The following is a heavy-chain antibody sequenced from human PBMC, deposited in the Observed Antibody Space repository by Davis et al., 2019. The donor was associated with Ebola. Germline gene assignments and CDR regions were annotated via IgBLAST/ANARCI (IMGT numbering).Heavy chain of an antibody. J-gene: IGHJ4*02. Sequence: GESLKISCAASGFTVSSNYMSWVRQAPGKGLEWVSVIYSGGSTYYADSVKGRFTISRDNSKNTLYLQMNSLRAEDTAVYYCAKDRASYGSGSHFDYWGQGTLVTVSS. D-gene: IGHD3-10*01. CDR1: GFTVSSNY. CDR3: AKDRASYGSGSHFDY. CDR2: IYSGGST. V-gene: IGHV3-53*01.